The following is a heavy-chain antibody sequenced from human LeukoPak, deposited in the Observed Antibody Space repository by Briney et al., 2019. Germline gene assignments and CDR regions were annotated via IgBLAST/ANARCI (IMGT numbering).Heavy chain of an antibody. CDR1: GFTFSNYA. D-gene: IGHD1-26*01. CDR3: AKDESGRYYDY. J-gene: IGHJ4*02. V-gene: IGHV3-23*01. Sequence: GGSLRLSCAASGFTFSNYAMNWVRQAPGKGLEWVSAISASGTTTNYADSVKGRFTISRDNSKYTLYLQMNSLRAEDTAVFYCAKDESGRYYDYWGQGTLVTVSS. CDR2: ISASGTTT.